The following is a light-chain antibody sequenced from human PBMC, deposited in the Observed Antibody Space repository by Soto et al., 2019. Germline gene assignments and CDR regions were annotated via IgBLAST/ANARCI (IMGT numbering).Light chain of an antibody. Sequence: EIVLTQAPATLSLSPGERATLSCRASQSVSGYLAWYQQKPGQAPRLLIYDASNRATGIPARFSGSGSGTAFTLTISSLEPEDFAVYYCQQRGNWLDTFGQGTKLEIK. J-gene: IGKJ2*01. CDR3: QQRGNWLDT. V-gene: IGKV3-11*01. CDR2: DAS. CDR1: QSVSGY.